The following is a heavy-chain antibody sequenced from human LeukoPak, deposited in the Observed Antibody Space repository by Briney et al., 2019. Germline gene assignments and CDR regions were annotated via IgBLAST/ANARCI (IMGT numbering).Heavy chain of an antibody. CDR3: AKHCSSTSCYYAFDI. Sequence: GGSLRLSCAASGSTFSSYAMSWVRQAPGKGLEWVSAISGSGGSTYYADSVKGRFTISRDNSKNTLYLQMNSLRAEDTAVYYCAKHCSSTSCYYAFDIWGQGTMVTVSS. D-gene: IGHD2-2*01. V-gene: IGHV3-23*01. J-gene: IGHJ3*02. CDR1: GSTFSSYA. CDR2: ISGSGGST.